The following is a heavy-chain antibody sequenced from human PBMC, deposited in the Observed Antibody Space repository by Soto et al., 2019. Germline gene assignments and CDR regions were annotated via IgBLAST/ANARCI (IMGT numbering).Heavy chain of an antibody. CDR2: ISYDGSNK. V-gene: IGHV3-30-3*01. Sequence: QVQLVESGGGVVQPGRSLRLSCAASGFTFSSYAMHWVRQAPGKGLEWVAVISYDGSNKYYADSVKGRFTISRDNSKNTLYLQMNSLRAEDTAVYYCARDPTRYFDWTYWGGWFDPWGQGILVTVSS. D-gene: IGHD3-9*01. CDR3: ARDPTRYFDWTYWGGWFDP. CDR1: GFTFSSYA. J-gene: IGHJ5*02.